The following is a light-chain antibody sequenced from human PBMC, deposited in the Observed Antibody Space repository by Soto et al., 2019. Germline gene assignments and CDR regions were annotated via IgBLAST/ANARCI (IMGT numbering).Light chain of an antibody. CDR3: KQRSNWPIT. J-gene: IGKJ5*01. V-gene: IGKV3D-20*02. CDR2: GAS. CDR1: QSFNSIY. Sequence: EIVLTQSPGTLSLSPGERATLSCRASQSFNSIYLAWYQQKPGQAPRLLIYGASSRATGIQVRFSGSGSGTDFTLTISSLEPEDLAVYYCKQRSNWPITVGQGTRLEIK.